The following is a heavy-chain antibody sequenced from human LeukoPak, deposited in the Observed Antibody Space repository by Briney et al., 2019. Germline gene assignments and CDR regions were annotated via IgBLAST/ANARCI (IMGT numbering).Heavy chain of an antibody. J-gene: IGHJ3*02. CDR3: ARKAIYGSAAFDI. CDR2: INIDGSTT. D-gene: IGHD2-15*01. V-gene: IGHV3-74*01. CDR1: GFTFSSYW. Sequence: PGGSLRLSCAASGFTFSSYWMQWVRHVPRKGLVWVSRINIDGSTTNYADSVKGRYTISRDNAKNTLSLQMNSLRAEDTAVYYCARKAIYGSAAFDIWGQGTMVTVSS.